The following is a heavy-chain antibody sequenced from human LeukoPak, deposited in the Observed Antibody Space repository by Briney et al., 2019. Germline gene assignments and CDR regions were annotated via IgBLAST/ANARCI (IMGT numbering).Heavy chain of an antibody. D-gene: IGHD3-10*01. Sequence: GGSLRLSCAASGFTFDDYGTSWVRQAPGKGLEWVSAISGSGGSTYYADSVKGRFTISRDNSKNTLYLQMNSLRAEDTAVYYCAKDFGVRGVIDYWGQGTLVTVSS. CDR1: GFTFDDYG. V-gene: IGHV3-23*01. J-gene: IGHJ4*02. CDR2: ISGSGGST. CDR3: AKDFGVRGVIDY.